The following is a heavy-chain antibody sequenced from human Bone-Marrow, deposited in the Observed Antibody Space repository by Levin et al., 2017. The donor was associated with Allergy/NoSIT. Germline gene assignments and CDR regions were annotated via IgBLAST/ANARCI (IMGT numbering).Heavy chain of an antibody. V-gene: IGHV3-9*01. CDR2: ISWNSGTT. CDR1: GFTFGDYA. Sequence: SLKISCIGSGFTFGDYAMHWVRQAPGKGLEWVSSISWNSGTTDYVDSVKGRFTISRDNVKNSLFLQMNSLTADDTAFYYCAKADYYPYYIEYWGQGTLVAVSA. D-gene: IGHD3-22*01. J-gene: IGHJ4*02. CDR3: AKADYYPYYIEY.